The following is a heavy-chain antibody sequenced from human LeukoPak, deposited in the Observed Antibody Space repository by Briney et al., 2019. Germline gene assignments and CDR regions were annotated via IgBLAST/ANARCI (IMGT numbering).Heavy chain of an antibody. D-gene: IGHD3-3*01. CDR2: ISGSGGST. J-gene: IGHJ4*02. Sequence: GGSLRLSCAASGFTFRSYSMAWVRLAPGKGLEWVSAISGSGGSTYYADSVKGRFTISRDNSKNTLYLQMNSLRAEDTAVYYCATPYDFWSGTLYYFDYWGQGTLVTVSS. V-gene: IGHV3-23*01. CDR3: ATPYDFWSGTLYYFDY. CDR1: GFTFRSYS.